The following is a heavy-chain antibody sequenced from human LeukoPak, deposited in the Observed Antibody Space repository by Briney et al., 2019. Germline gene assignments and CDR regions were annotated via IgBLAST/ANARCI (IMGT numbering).Heavy chain of an antibody. V-gene: IGHV3-74*01. CDR3: ARSNQAHDY. J-gene: IGHJ4*02. CDR2: INPGGSSI. Sequence: GGSLRLSCAASGFTFSSYWIHWVRQVPGKGLVWVARINPGGSSITYADSVKGRFTISRDNAKNTLYLQMDSLRAEDTGVYYCARSNQAHDYWGQGTLVTVSS. D-gene: IGHD1-14*01. CDR1: GFTFSSYW.